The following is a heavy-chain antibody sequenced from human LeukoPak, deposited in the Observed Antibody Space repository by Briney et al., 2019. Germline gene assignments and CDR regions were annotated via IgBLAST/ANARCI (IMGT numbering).Heavy chain of an antibody. CDR3: ARTQDYGDYIDY. CDR1: GGSFSGYY. Sequence: PSETLSLTCAVYGGSFSGYYWSWIRQPPGKGLEWIGEINHSGSTNCNPSLKSRVAISVDTSKNQFSLKLSSVTAADTAVYYCARTQDYGDYIDYWGQGTLVTVSS. J-gene: IGHJ4*02. CDR2: INHSGST. V-gene: IGHV4-34*01. D-gene: IGHD4-17*01.